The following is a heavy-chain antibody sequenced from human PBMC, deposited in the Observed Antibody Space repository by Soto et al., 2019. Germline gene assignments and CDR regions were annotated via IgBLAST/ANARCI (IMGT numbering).Heavy chain of an antibody. D-gene: IGHD3-10*01. Sequence: QVQLVQSGAELKKPGASVKVSCRAAGYSFTTYDISWVRQVPGQGPEWMGWLEPDGDKKGHAQKFQGRLTLTRDTTIDTVYRALSDLETDESGVYYCSSGGRGAVLRGVVTHFDHWGQGTQVTVSA. CDR3: SSGGRGAVLRGVVTHFDH. V-gene: IGHV1-8*01. J-gene: IGHJ4*02. CDR2: LEPDGDKK. CDR1: GYSFTTYD.